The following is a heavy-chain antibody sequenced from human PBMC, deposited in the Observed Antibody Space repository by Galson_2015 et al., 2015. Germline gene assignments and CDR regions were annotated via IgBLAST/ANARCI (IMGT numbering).Heavy chain of an antibody. J-gene: IGHJ6*02. CDR3: ARDPPDIVVVPAAIDYYYYGMDV. Sequence: SVKVSCKASGYTFTSYAMHWVRQAPGQRLEWMGWINAGNGNTKYSQKFQGRVTITRDTSASTAYMELSSLRSKDTAVYYCARDPPDIVVVPAAIDYYYYGMDVWGQGTTVTVSS. CDR1: GYTFTSYA. D-gene: IGHD2-2*01. V-gene: IGHV1-3*01. CDR2: INAGNGNT.